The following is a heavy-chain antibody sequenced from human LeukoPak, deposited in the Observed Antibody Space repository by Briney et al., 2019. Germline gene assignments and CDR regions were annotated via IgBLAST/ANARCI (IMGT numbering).Heavy chain of an antibody. CDR1: GFMFNNAW. V-gene: IGHV3-15*01. D-gene: IGHD1-26*01. J-gene: IGHJ4*02. CDR2: IKSKSAGGTT. Sequence: GGSLRLSCAASGFMFNNAWMSWVRQAPGKGLEWVGRIKSKSAGGTTDYAAPVKGRFTISRDDSENTLYLQMNSLKSEDTAVYYCTTLSGYSFDYWGQGALVTVSS. CDR3: TTLSGYSFDY.